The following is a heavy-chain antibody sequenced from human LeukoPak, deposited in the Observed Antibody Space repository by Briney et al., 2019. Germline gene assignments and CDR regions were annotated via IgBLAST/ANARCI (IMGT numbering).Heavy chain of an antibody. CDR3: AKDWDYVWGSYRLYYFDK. D-gene: IGHD3-16*02. V-gene: IGHV3-23*01. CDR1: GFTFSSHG. CDR2: ISGSGGST. Sequence: GGSLRLSCAVSGFTFSSHGMSWVRQAPGKGLEWVSGISGSGGSTYYADSVKGRFTISRDNSKSTLYLQMNSLRAEDTAVYYCAKDWDYVWGSYRLYYFDKWGQGTLVTVSS. J-gene: IGHJ4*02.